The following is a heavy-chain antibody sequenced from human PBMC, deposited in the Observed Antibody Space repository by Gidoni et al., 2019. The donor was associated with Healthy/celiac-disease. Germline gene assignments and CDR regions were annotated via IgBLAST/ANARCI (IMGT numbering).Heavy chain of an antibody. CDR3: AREVVPAAPFDY. V-gene: IGHV1-46*01. Sequence: QVQLVQSGAEVKKPGASVKVSCKASRYTFTSYYMHWVRQAPGQGLEWMGIINPSGGSTSYAQKFQGRVTMTRDTSTSTVYMELSSLRSEDTAVYYCAREVVPAAPFDYWGQGTLVTVSS. J-gene: IGHJ4*02. D-gene: IGHD2-2*01. CDR1: RYTFTSYY. CDR2: INPSGGST.